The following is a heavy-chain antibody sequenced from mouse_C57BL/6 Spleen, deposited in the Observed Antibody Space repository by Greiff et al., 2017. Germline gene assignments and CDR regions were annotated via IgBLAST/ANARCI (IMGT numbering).Heavy chain of an antibody. CDR3: ARGAYYSKGWFAY. CDR1: GYTFTGYW. Sequence: VKLMESGAELMRPGASVKLSCKATGYTFTGYWIEWVKQRPGHGLVWIGEILPGSGSTNYNEKFKGKATFTANTSSNTAYMQLSSLTTEDAAIYYCARGAYYSKGWFAYWGQGTLVTVSA. CDR2: ILPGSGST. D-gene: IGHD2-5*01. V-gene: IGHV1-9*01. J-gene: IGHJ3*01.